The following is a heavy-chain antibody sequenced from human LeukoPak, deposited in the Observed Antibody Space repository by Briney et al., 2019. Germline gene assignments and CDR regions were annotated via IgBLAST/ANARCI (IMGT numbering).Heavy chain of an antibody. D-gene: IGHD1-26*01. CDR2: IYYSGST. Sequence: PSETLSLTCTVSGGSISSYYWSWIRQPPGKGLEWIGYIYYSGSTNYNPSLKSRVTISVDTSKNQFSLELSSVTAADTAVYYCARVKMGRSWALDYWGQGTLVTVSS. J-gene: IGHJ4*02. CDR3: ARVKMGRSWALDY. V-gene: IGHV4-59*01. CDR1: GGSISSYY.